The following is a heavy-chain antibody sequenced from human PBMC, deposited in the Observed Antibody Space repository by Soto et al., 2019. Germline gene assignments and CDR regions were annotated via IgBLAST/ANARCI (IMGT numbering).Heavy chain of an antibody. D-gene: IGHD3-10*01. V-gene: IGHV3-23*01. J-gene: IGHJ5*02. CDR1: GFTFSSYA. Sequence: PGGSLRLSCAASGFTFSSYAMSWVRQAPGMGPEWVSAISGSGGSTYYADSVKGRFTISRDNSKNTLYLQMNSLRAEDTAVYYCAKDRLVRGVAHINWFDPWGQGTLVTVSS. CDR3: AKDRLVRGVAHINWFDP. CDR2: ISGSGGST.